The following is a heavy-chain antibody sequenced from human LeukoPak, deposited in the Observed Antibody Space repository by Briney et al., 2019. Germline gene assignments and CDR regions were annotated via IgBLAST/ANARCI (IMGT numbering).Heavy chain of an antibody. CDR2: IYYRGST. V-gene: IGHV4-59*01. Sequence: SETLSLTCTVSGGSISSDYWSWIRQPPGKGLEWIGYIYYRGSTNYNPSLKSRVTISVDTSKNQFSLKLSSVTAADTAVYYCARLSGYSSGHYSSDYWGQGTLVTVSS. CDR3: ARLSGYSSGHYSSDY. J-gene: IGHJ4*02. CDR1: GGSISSDY. D-gene: IGHD3-22*01.